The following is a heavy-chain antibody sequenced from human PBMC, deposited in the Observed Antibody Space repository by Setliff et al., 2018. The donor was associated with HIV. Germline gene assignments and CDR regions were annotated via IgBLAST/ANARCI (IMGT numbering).Heavy chain of an antibody. CDR3: ARAGGGATDQDFDI. V-gene: IGHV1-46*01. Sequence: GASVKVSCKAFGYSFTSYFLHWVRQAPGQGLEWLGIIDPNGGATNNAQKLQGRLTVTTDTSTSNLYMEQSNLRSDDTAVYYWARAGGGATDQDFDIWGKGTMVTVSS. CDR2: IDPNGGAT. D-gene: IGHD2-2*01. J-gene: IGHJ3*02. CDR1: GYSFTSYF.